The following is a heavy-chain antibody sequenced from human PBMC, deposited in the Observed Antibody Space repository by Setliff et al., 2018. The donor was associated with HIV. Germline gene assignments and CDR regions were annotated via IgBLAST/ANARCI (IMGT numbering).Heavy chain of an antibody. CDR2: IYHSGST. J-gene: IGHJ4*02. V-gene: IGHV4-38-2*01. CDR3: ARLSPQYSGYDSGAFGY. Sequence: SETLSLTCAVSGYSISSGYYWGWIRQPPGKGLEWIGSIYHSGSTYYNPSLKSRVTISVDTFKNQFSLKLSSVTAADTAVYYCARLSPQYSGYDSGAFGYWGQGTLVTVS. CDR1: GYSISSGYY. D-gene: IGHD5-12*01.